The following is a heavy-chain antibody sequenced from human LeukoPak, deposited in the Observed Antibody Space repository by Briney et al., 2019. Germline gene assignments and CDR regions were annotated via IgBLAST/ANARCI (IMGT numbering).Heavy chain of an antibody. J-gene: IGHJ4*02. V-gene: IGHV3-74*03. D-gene: IGHD2-8*02. CDR2: IKTDGSST. CDR3: ASGRDYCWFH. Sequence: GGSLRLSCAASGFTFSTFWMHWVRQAPGKGLVWVARIKTDGSSTTYADSVKGRFTMSIDNAKKTLYLQMNSLRAEDTAVYYCASGRDYCWFHWGQGTLVTVSS. CDR1: GFTFSTFW.